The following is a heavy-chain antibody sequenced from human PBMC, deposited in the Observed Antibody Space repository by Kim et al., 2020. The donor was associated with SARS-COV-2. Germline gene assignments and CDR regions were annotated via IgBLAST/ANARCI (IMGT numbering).Heavy chain of an antibody. J-gene: IGHJ4*02. CDR3: AKDTFEYYYGSGAVDY. D-gene: IGHD3-10*01. V-gene: IGHV3-9*01. CDR1: GFTFDDYA. Sequence: GGSLRLSCAASGFTFDDYAMHWVRQAPGKGLEWVSGISWNSGSIGYADSVKGRFTISRDNAKNSLYLQMNSLRAEDTALYYCAKDTFEYYYGSGAVDYWGQGTLVTVSS. CDR2: ISWNSGSI.